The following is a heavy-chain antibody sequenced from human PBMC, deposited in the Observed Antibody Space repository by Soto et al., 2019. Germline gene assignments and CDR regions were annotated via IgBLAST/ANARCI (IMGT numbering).Heavy chain of an antibody. J-gene: IGHJ3*02. CDR3: ARVKDSSSWYDAFDI. V-gene: IGHV1-2*04. CDR2: INPNSGGT. Sequence: ALVKVSCKASGYTFTGYYMHWVRQAPGQGLEWMGWINPNSGGTNYAQKFQGWVTMTRDTSISTAYMELSRLRSDDTAVYYCARVKDSSSWYDAFDIWGQGTMVTVSS. CDR1: GYTFTGYY. D-gene: IGHD6-13*01.